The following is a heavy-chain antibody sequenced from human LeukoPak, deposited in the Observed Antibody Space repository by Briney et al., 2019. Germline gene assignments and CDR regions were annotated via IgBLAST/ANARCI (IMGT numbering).Heavy chain of an antibody. CDR3: ARGSCSTTSCRPFDY. V-gene: IGHV4-59*01. CDR1: GGSISNYY. CDR2: IYYSGST. D-gene: IGHD2-2*01. Sequence: SETLSLTCTISGGSISNYYWNWIRQPPGKGLEWIGYIYYSGSTNYNPSLTSRVTISVDTSKNQFSLKLSSVTAADTAVYYCARGSCSTTSCRPFDYWGQGTLVTVSS. J-gene: IGHJ4*02.